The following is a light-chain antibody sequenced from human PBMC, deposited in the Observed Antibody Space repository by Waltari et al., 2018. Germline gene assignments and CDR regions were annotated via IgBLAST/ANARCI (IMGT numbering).Light chain of an antibody. CDR3: QLAQRFPF. CDR2: AAS. J-gene: IGKJ3*01. Sequence: DIQLTQSPSSLSASVGDRVTITCRASQDISNFLAWYQQHPGKAPRLLVYAASNLQSGVPSRFRGSGSGTNFTLTINSLQPEDFATYYCQLAQRFPFFGPGTKVDVK. CDR1: QDISNF. V-gene: IGKV1-12*01.